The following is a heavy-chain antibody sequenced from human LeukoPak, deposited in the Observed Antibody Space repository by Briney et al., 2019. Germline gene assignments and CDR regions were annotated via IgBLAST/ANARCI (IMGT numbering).Heavy chain of an antibody. V-gene: IGHV3-53*01. Sequence: PSETLSLTCTVSGFTVSSNSMSWVRQAPGKGLEWVSFIYSDNTHYSDSVKGRFTISRDNSENTLYLQMNSLRAEDTAVYYCARRAGAYSHPYDYWGQGTLVTVSS. CDR2: IYSDNT. CDR3: ARRAGAYSHPYDY. J-gene: IGHJ4*02. D-gene: IGHD4/OR15-4a*01. CDR1: GFTVSSNS.